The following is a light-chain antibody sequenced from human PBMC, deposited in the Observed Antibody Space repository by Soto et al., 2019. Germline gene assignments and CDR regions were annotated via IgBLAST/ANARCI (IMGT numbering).Light chain of an antibody. V-gene: IGKV1-27*01. Sequence: DIQMTQSQSSLSASVGDRVTITCRASQGISSYLAWYQQKLGKVPKLLISAASTLQSGVPSRFSGSGSGTDFTLTISSLQPEDVATYYCQKYSSVITFGQGTRLEIK. CDR3: QKYSSVIT. CDR2: AAS. CDR1: QGISSY. J-gene: IGKJ5*01.